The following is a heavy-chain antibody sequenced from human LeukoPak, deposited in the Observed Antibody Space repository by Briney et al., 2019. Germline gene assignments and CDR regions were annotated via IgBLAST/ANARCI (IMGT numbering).Heavy chain of an antibody. J-gene: IGHJ3*02. CDR2: ISGSSSTI. D-gene: IGHD2-8*01. V-gene: IGHV3-48*01. CDR1: GFTFSAYS. Sequence: GGSLRLSCVASGFTFSAYSMNWVRQAPGKGLEWISYISGSSSTIYYADSVKGRFTISRDNAKNSLYLQMNSLRAEDTAVYYCARERLTNYDTWGQGTMVTVSS. CDR3: ARERLTNYDT.